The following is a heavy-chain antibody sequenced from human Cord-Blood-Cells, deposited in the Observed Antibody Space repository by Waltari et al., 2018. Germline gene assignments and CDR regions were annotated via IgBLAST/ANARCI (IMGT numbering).Heavy chain of an antibody. Sequence: QVTLKESGPVLVKPTETLTLTCTVSGFSLSNARMGVSWIRQPPGKALEWLAHIFSNDEKSYSTTLQGRLTISKDNSKSPVVLTLNNMEPVDTATYYCARNRVAALPDAFDYLGQRKIVTVSS. CDR3: ARNRVAALPDAFDY. V-gene: IGHV2-26*01. D-gene: IGHD6-6*01. J-gene: IGHJ3*01. CDR2: IFSNDEK. CDR1: GFSLSNARMG.